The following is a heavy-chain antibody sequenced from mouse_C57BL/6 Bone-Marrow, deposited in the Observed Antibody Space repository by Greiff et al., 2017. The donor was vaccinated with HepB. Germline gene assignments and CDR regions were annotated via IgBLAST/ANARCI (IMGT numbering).Heavy chain of an antibody. CDR3: ARIAGGSSPYYYAMDY. Sequence: QVTLKVSGPGILQPSQTLSLTCSFSGFSLSTFGMGLGWIRQPSGNGLEWLAHLWWDDDKYYNPALKSRLTITKDTSKHQVFLKIANVDTADTATYNCARIAGGSSPYYYAMDYWGQGTSVTVSS. D-gene: IGHD1-1*01. J-gene: IGHJ4*01. CDR1: GFSLSTFGMG. V-gene: IGHV8-8*01. CDR2: LWWDDDK.